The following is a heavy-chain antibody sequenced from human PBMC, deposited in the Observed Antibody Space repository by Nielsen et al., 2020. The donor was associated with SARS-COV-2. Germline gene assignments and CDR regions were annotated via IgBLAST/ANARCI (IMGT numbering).Heavy chain of an antibody. CDR1: GYSFTSYW. CDR2: IYPGDSDT. CDR3: ARHYAAVRYCSSTSCPGYYYYYMDV. D-gene: IGHD2-2*01. Sequence: GGSLRPSCKGSGYSFTSYWIGWVRQMPGKGLEWMGIIYPGDSDTRYSPSFQGQVTISADKSISTAYLQWSSLKASDTAMYYCARHYAAVRYCSSTSCPGYYYYYMDVWGKGTTVTVSS. V-gene: IGHV5-51*01. J-gene: IGHJ6*03.